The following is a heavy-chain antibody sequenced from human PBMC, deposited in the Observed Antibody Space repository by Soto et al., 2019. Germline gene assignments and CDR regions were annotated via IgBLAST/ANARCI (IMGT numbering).Heavy chain of an antibody. J-gene: IGHJ6*02. V-gene: IGHV1-69*01. CDR1: GDTFNNYA. D-gene: IGHD6-19*01. CDR2: IIPIFGAT. CDR3: ARDGGSGPRVYNGMDV. Sequence: QVELVQSGAEVKKPGSSVKVSCKASGDTFNNYAFSWVRQAPGQGLEWMGGIIPIFGATRYAEKFQGRVTITADESTSTTYMDLSSLRCEDTAVYYCARDGGSGPRVYNGMDVWGQGTTVIVSS.